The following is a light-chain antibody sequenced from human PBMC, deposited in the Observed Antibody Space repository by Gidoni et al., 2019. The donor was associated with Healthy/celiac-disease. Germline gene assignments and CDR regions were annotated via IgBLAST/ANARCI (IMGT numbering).Light chain of an antibody. CDR3: QQSYSTLT. V-gene: IGKV1-39*01. J-gene: IGKJ4*01. Sequence: DIQVTQSPSSLSASVGDRVTITCRASQSISSYLNGYQQKPGKAPKLLIYAASSLQSGVPSRFSGSGSGTDFTLTISSLQPEDFATYYCQQSYSTLTFGGGTKVEIK. CDR1: QSISSY. CDR2: AAS.